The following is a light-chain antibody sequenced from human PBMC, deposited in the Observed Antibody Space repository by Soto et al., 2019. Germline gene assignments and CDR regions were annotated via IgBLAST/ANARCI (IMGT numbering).Light chain of an antibody. J-gene: IGKJ1*01. CDR2: DAS. CDR1: QSVSSN. Sequence: EIVMTQSPATLSVSPGERATLSCRASQSVSSNLAWYQQKPGQPPRLLIYDASTRATATPERFSGSGSGTDFTLTISRLETEDFAVYYCHQYDSIVQTFGQGTKVDIK. V-gene: IGKV3D-15*01. CDR3: HQYDSIVQT.